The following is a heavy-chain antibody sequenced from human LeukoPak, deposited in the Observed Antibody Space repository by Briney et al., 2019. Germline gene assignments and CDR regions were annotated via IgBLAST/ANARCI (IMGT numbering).Heavy chain of an antibody. D-gene: IGHD5-24*01. J-gene: IGHJ4*02. CDR1: GFTFSTYW. CDR3: ARDLGMATRNGGY. V-gene: IGHV3-7*01. CDR2: IKQDGSEK. Sequence: GGSLRLSCAASGFTFSTYWMSWVRQAPGKGLEWVANIKQDGSEKYYVDSVKGRFTISRDNAKNSLYLQMNSLRAEDTAVYYCARDLGMATRNGGYWGQGTLVTVSS.